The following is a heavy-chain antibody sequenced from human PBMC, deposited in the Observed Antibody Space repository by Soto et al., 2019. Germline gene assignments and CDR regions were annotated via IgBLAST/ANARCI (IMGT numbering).Heavy chain of an antibody. V-gene: IGHV3-21*01. Sequence: EVQLVESGGGLVKPGGSLRLSCAASGFTFNTYSMNWVRQAPGKGLEWVSSISSSSGYIYYADSVRGRFTISRDNAKNSLFLQMDSLRAEDTAVYSCAREKSGYDRTCDYWGQGTLVTVSS. CDR1: GFTFNTYS. D-gene: IGHD5-12*01. CDR3: AREKSGYDRTCDY. CDR2: ISSSSGYI. J-gene: IGHJ4*02.